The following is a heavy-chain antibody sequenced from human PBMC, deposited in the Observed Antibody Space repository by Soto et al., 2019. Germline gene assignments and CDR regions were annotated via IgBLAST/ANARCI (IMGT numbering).Heavy chain of an antibody. D-gene: IGHD3-16*02. CDR1: GFTFSSYA. CDR2: ISYDGSNK. J-gene: IGHJ4*02. Sequence: QVQLVESGGGVVQPGRSLRLSCAASGFTFSSYAMHWVRQAPGKGLEWVAVISYDGSNKYYADSVKGRFTISRDNSKNTLYLQMNSLRAEDTAVYYCARDRGVWGSYRIFDYWGQGTLVTLSS. CDR3: ARDRGVWGSYRIFDY. V-gene: IGHV3-30-3*01.